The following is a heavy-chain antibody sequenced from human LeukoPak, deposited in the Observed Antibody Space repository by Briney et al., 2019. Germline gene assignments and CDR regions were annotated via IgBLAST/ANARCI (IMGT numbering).Heavy chain of an antibody. D-gene: IGHD3-10*01. Sequence: GSLRLSCAASGFSFSNYAMTWVRQPPGKGLEWIGEINHSGSTKNNPSFKSRVTISVDTSKNQFSLKLSSVTAADTAVYYCARRVGRYFGERAYYYNYMDVWGKGTTVTISS. V-gene: IGHV4-34*01. CDR3: ARRVGRYFGERAYYYNYMDV. J-gene: IGHJ6*03. CDR1: GFSFSNYA. CDR2: INHSGST.